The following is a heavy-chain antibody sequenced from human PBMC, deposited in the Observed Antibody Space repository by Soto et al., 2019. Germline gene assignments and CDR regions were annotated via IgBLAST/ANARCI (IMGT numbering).Heavy chain of an antibody. J-gene: IGHJ4*02. CDR2: IYYSGST. CDR1: GGSISSSSYY. CDR3: ASRDRGDGYNYVFDY. D-gene: IGHD5-12*01. V-gene: IGHV4-39*01. Sequence: SETLSLTCTVSGGSISSSSYYWGWIRQPPGKGLEWIGSIYYSGSTYYNPSLKSRVTISVDTSKNQFSLKLSSVTAADTAVYYCASRDRGDGYNYVFDYWGQGTLVTVHS.